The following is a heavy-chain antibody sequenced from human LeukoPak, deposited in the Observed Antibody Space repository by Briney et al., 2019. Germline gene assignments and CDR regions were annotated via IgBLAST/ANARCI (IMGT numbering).Heavy chain of an antibody. CDR1: SVSIITNHHY. J-gene: IGHJ4*02. V-gene: IGHV4-39*01. Sequence: SETLSFTCSVSSVSIITNHHYWGWIRQPPGKGLEWIGAVYYTGDTYYNPSLRSRVTISVDTSKNHFSLNLRSVTAADTAVYYCARQRLWADYWDQGTLVTVSS. D-gene: IGHD1-1*01. CDR3: ARQRLWADY. CDR2: VYYTGDT.